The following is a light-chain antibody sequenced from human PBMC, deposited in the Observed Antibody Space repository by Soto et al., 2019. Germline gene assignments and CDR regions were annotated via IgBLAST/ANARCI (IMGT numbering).Light chain of an antibody. V-gene: IGKV3-15*01. CDR1: QSISSE. J-gene: IGKJ2*01. CDR2: GAS. CDR3: QQGRNWLLT. Sequence: EIVMTQSPATLSVSPGESATLSCRASQSISSELAWYQQKPGHPPRLLIYGASTRATGVPARFTGSGSGSDFTLTISALQSEDFAVYYCQQGRNWLLTFGQGTRLEI.